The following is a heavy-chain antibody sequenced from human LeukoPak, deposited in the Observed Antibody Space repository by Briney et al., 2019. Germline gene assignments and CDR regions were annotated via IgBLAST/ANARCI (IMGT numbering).Heavy chain of an antibody. CDR1: GGPITSSGYY. J-gene: IGHJ6*03. CDR2: MFYGGTT. CDR3: ARWRVGATPYYYYYMDV. D-gene: IGHD1-26*01. V-gene: IGHV4-39*01. Sequence: SETLSLTCTVSGGPITSSGYYWGWIRQPPGKGLEWIGSMFYGGTTYHNPSLKSRVTIFVGTSKTQFSLNLNSVTASDTAVYYCARWRVGATPYYYYYMDVWGKGTTVTVSS.